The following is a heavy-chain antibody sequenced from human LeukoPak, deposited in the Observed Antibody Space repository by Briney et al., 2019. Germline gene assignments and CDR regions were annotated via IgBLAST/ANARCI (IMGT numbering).Heavy chain of an antibody. Sequence: GASVKVSCKASGYTFTSYDINWVRQATGQGLEWMGWMNPSSGNTGYAQKFQGRVTMTRNTSISTAYMELSSLRSEDTAVYYCASRVPNVLRFLEWSRGEYGMDVWGQGTTVTVSS. CDR1: GYTFTSYD. J-gene: IGHJ6*02. D-gene: IGHD3-3*01. V-gene: IGHV1-8*01. CDR2: MNPSSGNT. CDR3: ASRVPNVLRFLEWSRGEYGMDV.